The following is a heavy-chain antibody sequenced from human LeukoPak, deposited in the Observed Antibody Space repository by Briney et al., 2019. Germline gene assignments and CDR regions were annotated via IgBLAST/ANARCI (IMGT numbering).Heavy chain of an antibody. D-gene: IGHD3-9*01. Sequence: SETLSLTCAVSGGSISSSNWWSCVRQPPGKGVEWIGALYYSGRTNYNTSLKNRVTIAVDKSKYQFSLKLSPVSAADTAVYYCAIADLTGYYGVEYCGEGTLVTVSS. V-gene: IGHV4-4*02. CDR1: GGSISSSNW. CDR3: AIADLTGYYGVEY. J-gene: IGHJ4*02. CDR2: LYYSGRT.